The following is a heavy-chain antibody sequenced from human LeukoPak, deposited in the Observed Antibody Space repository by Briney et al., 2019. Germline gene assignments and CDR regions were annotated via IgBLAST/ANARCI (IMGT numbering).Heavy chain of an antibody. CDR3: AKGDDYNFWSS. J-gene: IGHJ4*02. D-gene: IGHD5-24*01. CDR1: GFTVSSKY. V-gene: IGHV3-53*01. CDR2: FYRDGHT. Sequence: GGSLRISCAASGFTVSSKYMSWVRQAPGKGLEWLSVFYRDGHTYYADSVKGRFTISRDNSKNTVYLQMNTLRVEDTAIYYCAKGDDYNFWSSRGQGTLVTVSS.